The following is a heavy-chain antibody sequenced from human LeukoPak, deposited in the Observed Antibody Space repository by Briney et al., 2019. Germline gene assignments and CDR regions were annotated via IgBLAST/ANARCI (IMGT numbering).Heavy chain of an antibody. CDR3: ATDRRPYSYFFDH. V-gene: IGHV3-11*01. Sequence: PGGSLRLFCEASGVTFSDYYMSWIRQAPGMGLEWVAYITGSGATIYYADTVKSRFTISRDNAKKSLYLQMNSLRDDDTAVYYCATDRRPYSYFFDHWGQGTLVTVSS. CDR2: ITGSGATI. J-gene: IGHJ4*02. D-gene: IGHD2-15*01. CDR1: GVTFSDYY.